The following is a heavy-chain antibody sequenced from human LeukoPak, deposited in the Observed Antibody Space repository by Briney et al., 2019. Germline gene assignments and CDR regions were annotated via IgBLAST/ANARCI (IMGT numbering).Heavy chain of an antibody. J-gene: IGHJ5*02. CDR1: GYTFTAYY. D-gene: IGHD3-16*01. CDR2: INPKSGGT. CDR3: ARDVFRWFDP. Sequence: GASVKVSCKASGYTFTAYYIHWVRQAPGQELEWMGWINPKSGGTYYVQKFQGRVTVTTDTSINTAYMELSSLTSDDTAVYYCARDVFRWFDPWGQGTLVTVSS. V-gene: IGHV1-2*02.